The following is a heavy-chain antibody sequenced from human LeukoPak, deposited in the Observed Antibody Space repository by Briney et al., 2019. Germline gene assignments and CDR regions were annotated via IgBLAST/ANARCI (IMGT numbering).Heavy chain of an antibody. CDR1: GDSVSSNSAA. CDR3: ARVGHSSGWYVRSRAWFDP. CDR2: TYYRSKWYN. D-gene: IGHD6-19*01. V-gene: IGHV6-1*01. Sequence: SQTLSLTCAISGDSVSSNSAAWNWIRQSPSRGLEWLGRTYYRSKWYNDYAVSVKSRITINPDTSKNQFSLKLSSVTAADTAVYYCARVGHSSGWYVRSRAWFDPWGQGTLVTVSS. J-gene: IGHJ5*02.